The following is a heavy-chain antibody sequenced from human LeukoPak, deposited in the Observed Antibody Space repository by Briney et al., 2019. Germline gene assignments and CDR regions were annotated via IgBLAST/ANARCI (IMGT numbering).Heavy chain of an antibody. J-gene: IGHJ4*02. V-gene: IGHV4-59*01. CDR3: ARARYNDGFGWFDY. CDR2: IYSRGNT. D-gene: IGHD1-1*01. CDR1: SGSITNYY. Sequence: SETLSLTCTVSSGSITNYYWNWFRQPPGKTLEWIGWIYSRGNTNSNPSLRSRVTVSVDMSRTQFSLRLTSVTAADTAVYYCARARYNDGFGWFDYWGQGALVTISS.